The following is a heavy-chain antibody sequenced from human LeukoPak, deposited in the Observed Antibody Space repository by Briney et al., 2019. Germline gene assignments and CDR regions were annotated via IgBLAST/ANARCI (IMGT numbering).Heavy chain of an antibody. CDR3: ARVPIGYHHKSYYYYYMDV. Sequence: SETLSLTCSVSGGSISTYYWSWIRQPPGKGLEWIGYVYYSGNINHNPSLKSRVTISVDTSKNQFSLKLSSVTAADTAVYYCARVPIGYHHKSYYYYYMDVWGKGTTVTVSS. D-gene: IGHD3-22*01. CDR1: GGSISTYY. CDR2: VYYSGNI. J-gene: IGHJ6*03. V-gene: IGHV4-59*01.